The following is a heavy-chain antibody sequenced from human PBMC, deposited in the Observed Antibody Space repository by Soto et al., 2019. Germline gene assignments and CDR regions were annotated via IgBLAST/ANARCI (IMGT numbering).Heavy chain of an antibody. V-gene: IGHV3-30*18. CDR2: ISYDGSNK. Sequence: PGVSLRLSCAASGFTFSSYGMHWVRQAPGKGLEWVAVISYDGSNKYYADSVKGRFTISRDNSKNTLYLQMNSLRAEDTAVYYCAKDRGPAYYYGSGSYYRGMDVWGQGTTVTVSS. J-gene: IGHJ6*02. CDR3: AKDRGPAYYYGSGSYYRGMDV. CDR1: GFTFSSYG. D-gene: IGHD3-10*01.